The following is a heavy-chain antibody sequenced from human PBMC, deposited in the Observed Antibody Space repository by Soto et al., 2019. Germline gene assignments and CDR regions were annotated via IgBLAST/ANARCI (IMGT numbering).Heavy chain of an antibody. CDR1: GYTFTSYD. Sequence: ASVKVSCKASGYTFTSYDINWVRQATGQGLEWMGWMNPNSGNTGYAQKFQGRVTMTRNTSISTAYMELSSLRSEDTAVYYCAREYPGYYDSSGYFYYYYYGMDVWGQGTTVTVS. D-gene: IGHD3-22*01. J-gene: IGHJ6*02. V-gene: IGHV1-8*01. CDR3: AREYPGYYDSSGYFYYYYYGMDV. CDR2: MNPNSGNT.